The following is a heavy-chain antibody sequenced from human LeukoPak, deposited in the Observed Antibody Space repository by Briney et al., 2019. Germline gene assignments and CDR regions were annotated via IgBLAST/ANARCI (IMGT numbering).Heavy chain of an antibody. CDR3: AKAEGSGNQAFDY. D-gene: IGHD3-10*01. J-gene: IGHJ4*02. Sequence: GGSLRLSCAASGFTFSSYAMSWVRQAPGKGLEWVSAISGSGGTTYYADSVKGRFTISRDNSKNTLYLQMNSLRAEDTAVYYCAKAEGSGNQAFDYWGQGNLVTVSS. CDR2: ISGSGGTT. CDR1: GFTFSSYA. V-gene: IGHV3-23*01.